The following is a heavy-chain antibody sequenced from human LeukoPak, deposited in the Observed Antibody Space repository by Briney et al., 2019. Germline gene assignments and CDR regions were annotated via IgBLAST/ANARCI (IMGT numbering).Heavy chain of an antibody. J-gene: IGHJ4*02. CDR3: ATGPYSGSLGYFDY. Sequence: ASVKVSCKVSGYTLTELSMHWVRQAPGKGLEWMGGFVPEDGETIYAQKFQGRVTMTEDTSTDTAYMELSSLRSEDTAVYYCATGPYSGSLGYFDYWGQGTLVTVSS. CDR1: GYTLTELS. D-gene: IGHD1-26*01. CDR2: FVPEDGET. V-gene: IGHV1-24*01.